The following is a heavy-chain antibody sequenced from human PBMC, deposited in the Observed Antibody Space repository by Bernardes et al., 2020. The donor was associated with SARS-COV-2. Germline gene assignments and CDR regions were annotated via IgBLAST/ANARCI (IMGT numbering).Heavy chain of an antibody. Sequence: GSLRLSCAASGFTFSSYAMSWVRQAPGKGLEWVSAISCSGGSTYYADSVKGRFTISRDNSKNTLYLQMNSLRAEDTAVYYCAKVMVRGVIIIGPPDYWRQGTLVTVSS. CDR3: AKVMVRGVIIIGPPDY. CDR2: ISCSGGST. V-gene: IGHV3-23*01. D-gene: IGHD3-10*01. CDR1: GFTFSSYA. J-gene: IGHJ4*02.